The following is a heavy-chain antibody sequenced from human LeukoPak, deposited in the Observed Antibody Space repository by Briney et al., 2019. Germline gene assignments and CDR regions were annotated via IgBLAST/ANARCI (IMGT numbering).Heavy chain of an antibody. CDR2: ISESGGST. V-gene: IGHV3-23*01. D-gene: IGHD3-10*01. CDR1: GITLSNYA. J-gene: IGHJ4*02. CDR3: AKRGIVIRGVLIIGFHKQAYYFDY. Sequence: GGSLRLSCVVSGITLSNYAMSWVRQAPGKGLEWVSGISESGGSTKYADSVKGRFTISRDNSLNTVYLQMNSLRAEDTAVYFCAKRGIVIRGVLIIGFHKQAYYFDYWGQRILVTVSS.